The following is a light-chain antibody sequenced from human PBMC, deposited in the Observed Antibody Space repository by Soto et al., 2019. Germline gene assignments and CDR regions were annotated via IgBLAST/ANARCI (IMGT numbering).Light chain of an antibody. V-gene: IGKV1-5*03. CDR2: KAS. CDR3: LQYNSSPLT. CDR1: QSISSW. J-gene: IGKJ4*01. Sequence: DIQMTQSPSTLSASVGDRVTITCRASQSISSWLAWYQQKPGKAPKLLLYKASSLESRVPSRFSGSGSGTEFTLTISSLQPDDFGTYYCLQYNSSPLTVGGGTKVEIK.